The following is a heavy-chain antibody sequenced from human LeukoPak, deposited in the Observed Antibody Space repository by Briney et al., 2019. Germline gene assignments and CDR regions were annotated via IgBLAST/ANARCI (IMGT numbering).Heavy chain of an antibody. D-gene: IGHD2/OR15-2a*01. Sequence: PSETLSLTCTVSGGSISSGDYYWSWIRQPPGKGLEWIGYIYYSGSTYYNPSLKSRVTISVDTSKNQFSLRLSSVTAADTAVYYCVRRDSTYYSGGRFDPWGQGTLVTVSS. CDR1: GGSISSGDYY. CDR2: IYYSGST. J-gene: IGHJ5*02. CDR3: VRRDSTYYSGGRFDP. V-gene: IGHV4-30-4*01.